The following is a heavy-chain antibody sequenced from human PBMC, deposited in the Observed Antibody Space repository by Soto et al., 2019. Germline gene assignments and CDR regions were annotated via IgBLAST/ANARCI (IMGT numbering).Heavy chain of an antibody. CDR3: ARENGITIFGVVIYGMDV. D-gene: IGHD3-3*01. Sequence: QVQLVQSGAEVKKPGASVKVSCKASGYTFTGYYMHWVRQAPGQGLEWMGWINHNSGGTNYAQKFQGRVTMTRDTSISTAYMEMSRMRSVDTAVYYCARENGITIFGVVIYGMDVWGQGTTVTVSS. CDR2: INHNSGGT. CDR1: GYTFTGYY. J-gene: IGHJ6*02. V-gene: IGHV1-2*02.